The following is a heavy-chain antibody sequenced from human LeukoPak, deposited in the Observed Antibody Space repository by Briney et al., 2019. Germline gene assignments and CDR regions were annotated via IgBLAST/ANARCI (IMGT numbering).Heavy chain of an antibody. CDR1: NGSISPYY. V-gene: IGHV4-59*01. CDR2: INYSGST. D-gene: IGHD3-22*01. Sequence: PSETLSLTCTVSNGSISPYYWTWIRQPPGRGLEYIGYINYSGSTKYNPSLKSRLTISVDTSKNQFFLELSSVTAADTAVYYCARARVSDTSGPYFGYFYDMDVWGKGTTVIVSS. J-gene: IGHJ6*03. CDR3: ARARVSDTSGPYFGYFYDMDV.